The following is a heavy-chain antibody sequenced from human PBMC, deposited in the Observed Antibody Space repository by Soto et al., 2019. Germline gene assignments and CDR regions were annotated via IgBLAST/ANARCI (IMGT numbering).Heavy chain of an antibody. CDR2: MNPDNGKT. J-gene: IGHJ4*02. Sequence: ASVKVSCKASGYTFTSNDINWVRQAPGQGPEWMGWMNPDNGKTGFAQKFKGRITMTRNTSISTAYMELSSLRSDDTAVYFCARPLCSSTRCGPYFFDSWGQGSLVTVSS. V-gene: IGHV1-8*01. CDR3: ARPLCSSTRCGPYFFDS. CDR1: GYTFTSND. D-gene: IGHD2-2*01.